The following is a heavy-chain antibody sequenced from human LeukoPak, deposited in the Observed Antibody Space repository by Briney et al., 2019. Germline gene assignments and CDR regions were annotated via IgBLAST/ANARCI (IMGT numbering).Heavy chain of an antibody. V-gene: IGHV4-30-2*01. CDR3: ARALRGMDV. CDR2: IYHSGST. J-gene: IGHJ6*02. Sequence: SETLSLTCAVSGGSISSGGYSWSWIRQPPGKGLEWIGYIYHSGSTYYNPSLKSRVTISVDRSKNQFSLKLSSVTAADTAVYYCARALRGMDVWGQGTTVTVSS. CDR1: GGSISSGGYS.